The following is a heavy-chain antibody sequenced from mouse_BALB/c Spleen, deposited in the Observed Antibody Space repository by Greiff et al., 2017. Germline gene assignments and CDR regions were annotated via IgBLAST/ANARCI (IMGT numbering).Heavy chain of an antibody. J-gene: IGHJ3*01. CDR1: GFTFSSYA. D-gene: IGHD2-3*01. Sequence: EVHLVESGGGLVKPGGSLKLSCAASGFTFSSYAMSWVRQTPEKRLEWVASISSGGSTYYPDSVKGRFTISRDNARNILYLQMSSLRSEDTAMYYCAREDGYYPWFAYWGQGTLVTVSA. CDR3: AREDGYYPWFAY. CDR2: ISSGGST. V-gene: IGHV5-6-5*01.